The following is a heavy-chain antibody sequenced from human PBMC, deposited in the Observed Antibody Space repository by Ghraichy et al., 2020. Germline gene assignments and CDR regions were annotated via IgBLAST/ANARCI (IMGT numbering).Heavy chain of an antibody. D-gene: IGHD4-17*01. V-gene: IGHV3-30*18. CDR3: AKDGTTSKDYYYYMDV. Sequence: GGSLRLSCEASGFTFSSHGMHWVRLAPGKGLQWVAVISCDGSHKEYADSVKGRFTISRDNSQNTLYLQMNSLRAEDTAVYYCAKDGTTSKDYYYYMDVWGKGSAVT. CDR2: ISCDGSHK. J-gene: IGHJ6*03. CDR1: GFTFSSHG.